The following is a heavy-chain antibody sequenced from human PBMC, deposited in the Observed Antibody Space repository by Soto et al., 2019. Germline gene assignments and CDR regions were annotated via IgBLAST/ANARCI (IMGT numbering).Heavy chain of an antibody. CDR1: GGSIGSSDFY. CDR2: IYYSGST. J-gene: IGHJ5*02. D-gene: IGHD2-21*01. CDR3: ARDGEGVAP. V-gene: IGHV4-31*03. Sequence: QVQLQESGPGLVKPSQTLSLTCTVSGGSIGSSDFYWSWIRQHPGKGLEWIGYIYYSGSTYYNPSIKSRVTISIDTSKYQFSLKLGSVTAADTAVYYCARDGEGVAPWGQGTLVTVSS.